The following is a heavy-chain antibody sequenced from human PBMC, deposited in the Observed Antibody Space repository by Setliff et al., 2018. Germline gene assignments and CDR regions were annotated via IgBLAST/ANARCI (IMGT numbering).Heavy chain of an antibody. CDR1: GGPFSGYY. Sequence: SETLSLTCAVYGGPFSGYYWSWIRQPPGKGLEWIGEINHTGSTDYNPSLKSRVTISTDTSKNQFSLNLTSVTAADTAVYYCARGSGAVVVAATPFAYWGQGTLVTVSS. J-gene: IGHJ4*02. CDR2: INHTGST. V-gene: IGHV4-34*01. CDR3: ARGSGAVVVAATPFAY. D-gene: IGHD2-15*01.